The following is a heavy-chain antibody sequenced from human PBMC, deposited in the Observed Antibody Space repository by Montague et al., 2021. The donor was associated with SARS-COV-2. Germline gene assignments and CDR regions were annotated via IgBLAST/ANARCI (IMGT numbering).Heavy chain of an antibody. D-gene: IGHD3-3*01. J-gene: IGHJ6*03. CDR2: IKQDGSGK. CDR1: GFTFSSYW. CDR3: ARDRGSYYDFWSGYWYMDV. V-gene: IGHV3-7*01. Sequence: SLRLSCAASGFTFSSYWMSWVRQAPGKGLEWVANIKQDGSGKYYVDSVKGRFTISRDNAKNSLYLQVNSLRAEDTAVYYCARDRGSYYDFWSGYWYMDVWGKGTTVTVSS.